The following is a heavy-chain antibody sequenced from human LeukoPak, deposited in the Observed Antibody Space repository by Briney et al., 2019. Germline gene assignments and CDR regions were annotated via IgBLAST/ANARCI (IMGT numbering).Heavy chain of an antibody. CDR3: AREEMATISGENWFDP. CDR1: GYTFTGYY. J-gene: IGHJ5*02. Sequence: ASVKVSCKASGYTFTGYYMHWVRQAPGQGLEWMGWINPNSGGTNYAQKFQGRVTMTRDTSISTAYMELSRLRSDDTAAYYCAREEMATISGENWFDPWGQGTLVTVSS. D-gene: IGHD5-24*01. CDR2: INPNSGGT. V-gene: IGHV1-2*02.